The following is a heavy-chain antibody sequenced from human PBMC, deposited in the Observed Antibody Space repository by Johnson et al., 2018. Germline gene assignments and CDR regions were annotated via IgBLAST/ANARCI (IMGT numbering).Heavy chain of an antibody. CDR3: AKDRGPFIVTREGFDH. D-gene: IGHD1-26*01. Sequence: EVQLGEAGGGLVQPGRSLRISCAASGFTFEAFAMHWVRQAPGKGLEWVSTITWNSDNTAYADSVRGRFTITRDNAKKSLDLQMNSLRVEDTALYYCAKDRGPFIVTREGFDHWGQATLVTVS. J-gene: IGHJ4*02. CDR1: GFTFEAFA. CDR2: ITWNSDNT. V-gene: IGHV3-9*01.